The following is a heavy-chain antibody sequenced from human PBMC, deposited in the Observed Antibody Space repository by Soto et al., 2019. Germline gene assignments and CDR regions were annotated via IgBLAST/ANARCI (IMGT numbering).Heavy chain of an antibody. J-gene: IGHJ5*02. CDR2: INPNSGGT. V-gene: IGHV1-2*02. D-gene: IGHD3-10*01. CDR1: GYTFTGNY. CDR3: ARETGITMVRGVSGFDP. Sequence: QVQLVQSGAEVKKPGASVKVSCKASGYTFTGNYMHWVRQAPGQGLEWMGWINPNSGGTNYAQKFRGRVTMTRDTSITTAYMELSSLRSDDTAVYYCARETGITMVRGVSGFDPWGQGTLVTVSS.